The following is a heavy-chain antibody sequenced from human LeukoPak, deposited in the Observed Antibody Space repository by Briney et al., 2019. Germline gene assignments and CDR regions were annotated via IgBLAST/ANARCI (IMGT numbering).Heavy chain of an antibody. Sequence: GGSLRLSCAASGFIFSNYWMGWARQAPGKRPEWVANMNKDGSEKYYADSVKGRFTISRDNARNSVYLQMNSLRVEDTAVYYCAKDGLPGQVAGRFDYWGQGTLVTVSS. J-gene: IGHJ4*02. CDR2: MNKDGSEK. CDR1: GFIFSNYW. V-gene: IGHV3-7*01. D-gene: IGHD5-12*01. CDR3: AKDGLPGQVAGRFDY.